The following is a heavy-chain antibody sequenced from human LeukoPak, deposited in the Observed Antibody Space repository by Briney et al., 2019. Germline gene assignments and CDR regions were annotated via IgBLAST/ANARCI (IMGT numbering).Heavy chain of an antibody. J-gene: IGHJ4*02. CDR2: IKPDGSDK. CDR1: GFTFSSYE. CDR3: ARDDYGWGSHHY. Sequence: PGGSLRLSCAASGFTFSSYEMNWVRQAPGKGLEWVANIKPDGSDKDYVDSVKGRFTISRDNAKNSLYLQMNSLRVEDTAVYYCARDDYGWGSHHYWGQGTLSPSPQ. D-gene: IGHD3-10*01. V-gene: IGHV3-7*04.